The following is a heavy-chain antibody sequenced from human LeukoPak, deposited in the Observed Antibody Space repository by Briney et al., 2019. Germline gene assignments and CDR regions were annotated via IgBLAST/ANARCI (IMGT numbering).Heavy chain of an antibody. Sequence: KPSGTLSLTCAVSGGSISSSNWWSWVRQPPGKGLEWIGEIYHSGSTNYNPSLKSRVTISVDKSKNQFSLKLSPVTAADTAVYYCARDPTTYGSGHPGGWFDPWGQGTLVTVSS. CDR2: IYHSGST. V-gene: IGHV4-4*02. J-gene: IGHJ5*02. D-gene: IGHD3-10*01. CDR3: ARDPTTYGSGHPGGWFDP. CDR1: GGSISSSNW.